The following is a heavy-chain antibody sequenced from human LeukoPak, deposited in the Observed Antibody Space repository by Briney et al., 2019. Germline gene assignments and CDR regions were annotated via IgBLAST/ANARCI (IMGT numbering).Heavy chain of an antibody. D-gene: IGHD6-13*01. J-gene: IGHJ4*02. CDR3: ARSAPWTEAGQLNFDY. CDR2: ISSTSSII. V-gene: IGHV3-48*01. Sequence: PGGSLRLSCAASGQSHSVDSISWATQAAGKGLKWVSYISSTSSIIYYADSVKGRFSISRDNARNSVYLQMNIMRAEDTAMYYCARSAPWTEAGQLNFDYWGQGALVTVSS. CDR1: GQSHSVDS.